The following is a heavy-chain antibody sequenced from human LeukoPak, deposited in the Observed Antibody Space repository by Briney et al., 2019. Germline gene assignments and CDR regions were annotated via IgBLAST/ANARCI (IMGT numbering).Heavy chain of an antibody. V-gene: IGHV3-33*01. Sequence: GGSLRPSCAASGFTFSSYGMHWVRQAPGKGLEWVAVILNDGSQEKYADSVKVRFTISRDNSKNTLFLQMNSLRAEDTAVYYCARDDALGDNALDIWGQGTMVTVSS. CDR1: GFTFSSYG. CDR2: ILNDGSQE. D-gene: IGHD3-16*01. J-gene: IGHJ3*02. CDR3: ARDDALGDNALDI.